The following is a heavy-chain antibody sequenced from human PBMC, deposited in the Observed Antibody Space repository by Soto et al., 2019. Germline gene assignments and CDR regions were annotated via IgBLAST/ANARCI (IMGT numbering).Heavy chain of an antibody. Sequence: EVQLEESGGGLVQPGRSLRLSCTTSGFTFGDYVMSWFRQAPGKGLEWVGFIRSKAYGGTTEYAASVKGRFTISRDXSKNIAYLQMDSLKSEDTAVYYCSSTQIVGAHFDYWGQGTLVTVSS. J-gene: IGHJ4*02. CDR1: GFTFGDYV. CDR2: IRSKAYGGTT. D-gene: IGHD1-26*01. CDR3: SSTQIVGAHFDY. V-gene: IGHV3-49*03.